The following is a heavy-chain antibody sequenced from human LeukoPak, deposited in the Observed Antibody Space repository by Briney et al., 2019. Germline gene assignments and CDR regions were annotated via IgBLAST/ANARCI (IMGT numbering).Heavy chain of an antibody. V-gene: IGHV3-21*01. D-gene: IGHD3-3*01. CDR2: ISGSSYYI. Sequence: PGGSLRLSCAASGFTFSSYTVNWIRQAPGKGLEWVSSISGSSYYIYYADSVRGRFTISRDNAKNSAYLQMNSLRAEDTAVYYCARALRPGAFDIWGQGTMVTVSS. CDR1: GFTFSSYT. CDR3: ARALRPGAFDI. J-gene: IGHJ3*02.